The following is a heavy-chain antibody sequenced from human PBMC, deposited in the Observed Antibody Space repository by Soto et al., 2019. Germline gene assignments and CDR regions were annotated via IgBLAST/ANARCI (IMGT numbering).Heavy chain of an antibody. CDR1: GGTFSSYA. D-gene: IGHD5-18*01. J-gene: IGHJ4*02. CDR2: IIPIFGTA. CDR3: ARDGSGTAMVPYYFDY. Sequence: QVQLVQSGAEVKKPGSSVKVSCKASGGTFSSYAISWVRQAPGQGLEWMGGIIPIFGTANYAQKFQGRVTITADESTSTAYMELSSLRSEDTAVYYCARDGSGTAMVPYYFDYWGQGTLVTVSS. V-gene: IGHV1-69*01.